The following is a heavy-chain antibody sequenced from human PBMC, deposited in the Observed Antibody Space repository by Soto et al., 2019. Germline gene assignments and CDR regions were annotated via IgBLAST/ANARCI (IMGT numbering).Heavy chain of an antibody. D-gene: IGHD3-10*01. CDR3: SKDRGVRGDY. V-gene: IGHV3-23*01. Sequence: EVQLLESGGDLVQPGGSVRLSCAASGFTFSSYAMNWVRQAPGKGLEWVASISGTGDSTYYADSVKGRFTISRDNFANTLYLQMHSLRVDDTAVYYCSKDRGVRGDYWGQGTLVIVSS. J-gene: IGHJ4*02. CDR2: ISGTGDST. CDR1: GFTFSSYA.